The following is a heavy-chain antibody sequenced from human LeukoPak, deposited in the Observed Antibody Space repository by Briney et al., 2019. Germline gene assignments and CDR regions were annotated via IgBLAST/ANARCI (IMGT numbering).Heavy chain of an antibody. Sequence: SETLSLTCTVSGGSISSGSYSWSWIRQPAGKGLEWLGRIYASGSTNYNPSLKTRLAISLDTSKNQFSLQLSSVTAADTAMYYCARAEDIFGSHFDFWGRGILVTVSS. V-gene: IGHV4-61*02. CDR3: ARAEDIFGSHFDF. D-gene: IGHD2-15*01. J-gene: IGHJ4*02. CDR1: GGSISSGSYS. CDR2: IYASGST.